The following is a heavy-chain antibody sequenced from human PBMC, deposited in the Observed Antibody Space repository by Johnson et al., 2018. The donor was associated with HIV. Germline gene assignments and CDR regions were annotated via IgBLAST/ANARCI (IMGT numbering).Heavy chain of an antibody. CDR1: GFMVADYG. V-gene: IGHV3-7*01. D-gene: IGHD1-1*01. Sequence: VQLVESGGGVVRPGGSLRLPCAVPGFMVADYGMSWVRQVPGKGLEWLATLNEGGRQKYYADSVKGRFTNSRDNSKNTLYLQMNSLKTEHTAMYYCPTGPWWNGYPAFAVWGQGTMVTVSS. J-gene: IGHJ3*01. CDR2: LNEGGRQK. CDR3: PTGPWWNGYPAFAV.